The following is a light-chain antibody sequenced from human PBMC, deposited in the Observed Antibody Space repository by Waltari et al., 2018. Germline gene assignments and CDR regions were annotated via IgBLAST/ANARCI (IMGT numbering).Light chain of an antibody. CDR3: MQALRSPHT. V-gene: IGKV2-28*01. CDR1: QSLVESNGYTY. J-gene: IGKJ2*01. CDR2: LVS. Sequence: DIVMTQSPLSLPVTPGEPASISCRSSQSLVESNGYTYLDWYLQKPGQSPRLLIYLVSNRASGVPDRFSGSGSGTDFTLKISRVEAGDVGVYYCMQALRSPHTFGQGTKLEIK.